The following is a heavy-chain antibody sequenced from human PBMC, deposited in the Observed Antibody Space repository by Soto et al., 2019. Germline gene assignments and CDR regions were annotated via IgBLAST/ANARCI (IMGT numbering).Heavy chain of an antibody. CDR1: GYTFTNYG. D-gene: IGHD1-1*01. CDR2: ISVYNGNT. CDR3: ARDSPATGITDP. V-gene: IGHV1-18*04. Sequence: QVQLVQSGAEVKKPGASVKVSCKASGYTFTNYGITWVRQAPGQGLEWMGWISVYNGNTNYAQKVQGRVTLTTDTSTSTACMDLRSLRSDDTAVYYCARDSPATGITDPWGQGTLVTVSP. J-gene: IGHJ5*02.